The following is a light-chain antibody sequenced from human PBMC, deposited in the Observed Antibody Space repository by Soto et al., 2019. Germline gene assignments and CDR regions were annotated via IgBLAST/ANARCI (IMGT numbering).Light chain of an antibody. Sequence: QSALTQPASVSGSPGQSITISCSGTSSDVGGYKYVSWYQQHPGKAPKLMIYEVGNRPSGVSQRFSGSKSGNTASLTIFGLQAEDEADYYCRSYTSSSTLVFGGGTKVTVL. CDR1: SSDVGGYKY. CDR3: RSYTSSSTLV. CDR2: EVG. V-gene: IGLV2-14*01. J-gene: IGLJ3*02.